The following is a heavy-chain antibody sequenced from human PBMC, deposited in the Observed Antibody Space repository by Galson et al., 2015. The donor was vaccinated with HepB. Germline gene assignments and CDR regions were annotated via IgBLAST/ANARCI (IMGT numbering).Heavy chain of an antibody. D-gene: IGHD2-2*01. CDR1: GFTFRNYW. V-gene: IGHV3-7*01. CDR2: IKRDGTEK. J-gene: IGHJ2*01. Sequence: SLRLSCAASGFTFRNYWMNWVRQAPGKGLEWVANIKRDGTEKFYVDSVKGRFTISRDNAKNSLYLQMNSLRAEDTAVYSCARDFRYCTSTNCPAFYFFDLWGRGTLVTVSS. CDR3: ARDFRYCTSTNCPAFYFFDL.